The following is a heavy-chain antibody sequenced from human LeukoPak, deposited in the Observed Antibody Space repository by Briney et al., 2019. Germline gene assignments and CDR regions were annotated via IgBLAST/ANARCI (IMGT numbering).Heavy chain of an antibody. CDR3: ARGPISRGRWLQRRLDY. V-gene: IGHV1-8*01. CDR2: MNPNSGNT. J-gene: IGHJ4*02. Sequence: ASVKVSCKASGYTFTSYDINWVRQATGQGLEWMGWMNPNSGNTGYAQKFQGRVTMTRNTSISTAYMELSSLRSEDTAVYYCARGPISRGRWLQRRLDYWGRGTLVTVS. D-gene: IGHD5-24*01. CDR1: GYTFTSYD.